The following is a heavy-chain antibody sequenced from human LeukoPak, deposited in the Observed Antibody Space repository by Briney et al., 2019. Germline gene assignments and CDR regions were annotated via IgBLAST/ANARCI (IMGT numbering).Heavy chain of an antibody. CDR1: GFTVSSNY. J-gene: IGHJ4*02. CDR2: IRHDGSNV. V-gene: IGHV3-7*04. CDR3: ARDGSGSDFSLDH. D-gene: IGHD3-10*01. Sequence: GGSLRLSCAASGFTVSSNYVSWVRQAPGKGLEWVGDIRHDGSNVYNVDLVRGRFTISRDNAKNSLFLQMNSLKDEDTAVYYCARDGSGSDFSLDHWGQGTLVTVSS.